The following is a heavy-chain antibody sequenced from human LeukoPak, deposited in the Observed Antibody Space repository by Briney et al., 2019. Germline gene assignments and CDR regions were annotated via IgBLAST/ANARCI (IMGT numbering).Heavy chain of an antibody. CDR2: IGISSSTI. CDR3: TKKTGEY. CDR1: GFTFSSYS. J-gene: IGHJ4*02. Sequence: PGGSLRLSCAASGFTFSSYSMNWVRQAPGKGLEWVSYIGISSSTIYYADSVKGRFTISRDNAKNSLYLQMNSLRVEDTAVYYCTKKTGEYWGQGTLVTVSA. V-gene: IGHV3-48*01.